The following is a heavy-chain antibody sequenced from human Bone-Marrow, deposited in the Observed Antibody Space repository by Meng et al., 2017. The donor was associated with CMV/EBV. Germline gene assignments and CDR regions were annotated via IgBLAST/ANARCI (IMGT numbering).Heavy chain of an antibody. V-gene: IGHV3-21*01. Sequence: GESLKISCAASGFTFSSYTMNWVRQAPGKGLEWVSSISSSSSYIYYADSVKGRFTISRASAKNSLYLQIISLRPEDTAMYYCARDSIYGMDVWGQGTTVTVSS. J-gene: IGHJ6*01. CDR2: ISSSSSYI. D-gene: IGHD3-3*01. CDR1: GFTFSSYT. CDR3: ARDSIYGMDV.